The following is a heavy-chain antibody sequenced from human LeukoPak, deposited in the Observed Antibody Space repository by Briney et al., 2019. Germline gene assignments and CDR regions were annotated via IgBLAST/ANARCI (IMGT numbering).Heavy chain of an antibody. D-gene: IGHD3-9*01. CDR2: ISSSSSYI. V-gene: IGHV3-21*01. CDR3: ARDGYYDILTGYYWEGSSDY. J-gene: IGHJ4*02. Sequence: GGSLRLSCAASGFTFSSYSMNWVRQAPGKGLEWVSSISSSSSYIYYAVSVKGRFTISRDNAKNSLYLQMNSLRAEDTAVYYCARDGYYDILTGYYWEGSSDYWGQGTLVTVSS. CDR1: GFTFSSYS.